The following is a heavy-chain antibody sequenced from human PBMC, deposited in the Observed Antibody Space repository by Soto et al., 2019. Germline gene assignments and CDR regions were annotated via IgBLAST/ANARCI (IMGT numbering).Heavy chain of an antibody. CDR2: INHSGST. V-gene: IGHV4-34*01. J-gene: IGHJ6*02. D-gene: IGHD3-22*01. Sequence: SETLCLTCAVYGGSFSGYYWSWIRQPPGKGLEWIVEINHSGSTNYNPSLKSRVTISVDTSKNQFSLNLSSVTAADTAVYYCARGPLDSSGYYYPLGNYYGMDVWGQGTTVTVSS. CDR3: ARGPLDSSGYYYPLGNYYGMDV. CDR1: GGSFSGYY.